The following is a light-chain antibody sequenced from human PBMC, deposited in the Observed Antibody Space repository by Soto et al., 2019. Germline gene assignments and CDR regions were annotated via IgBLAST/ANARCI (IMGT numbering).Light chain of an antibody. J-gene: IGKJ5*01. CDR1: QTVSSY. CDR3: QQYGTSPIT. Sequence: ENVLTQSPCTLSLSPGERATLSCRASQTVSSYLTWYQQRPGQAPRLLIYGASKRATGIPDRFSGSGSGTDFALTISRLEPEDFALYYCQQYGTSPITFGRGTRLEIK. V-gene: IGKV3-20*01. CDR2: GAS.